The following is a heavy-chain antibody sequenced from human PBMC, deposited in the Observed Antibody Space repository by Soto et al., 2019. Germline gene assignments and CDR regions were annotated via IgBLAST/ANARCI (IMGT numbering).Heavy chain of an antibody. CDR2: IIPIFGTA. V-gene: IGHV1-69*01. CDR1: GGTFSSYA. Sequence: QVQLVQSGAEVKKPGSSVKVSCKASGGTFSSYAISWVRQAPGQGLEWMGGIIPIFGTANYAQKFQGRVTITADESTSTAYMELSSLRSEDTAVYYCARDDELSGTVHYYYYGTDVWGQGTTVTVSS. D-gene: IGHD3-10*01. J-gene: IGHJ6*02. CDR3: ARDDELSGTVHYYYYGTDV.